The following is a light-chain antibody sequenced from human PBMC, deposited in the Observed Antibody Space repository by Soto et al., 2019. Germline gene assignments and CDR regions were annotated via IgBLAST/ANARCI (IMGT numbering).Light chain of an antibody. Sequence: ESVLTQSPATLSLAPGERATVSCRASQSVSSSYLAWYQQKPGQAPRLLIYGASSRATGIPDRFSGSGSGTDFTLTISRLEPEDFAVYYCRQYGSSPPTFGQGTKVDI. CDR1: QSVSSSY. CDR3: RQYGSSPPT. CDR2: GAS. V-gene: IGKV3-20*01. J-gene: IGKJ1*01.